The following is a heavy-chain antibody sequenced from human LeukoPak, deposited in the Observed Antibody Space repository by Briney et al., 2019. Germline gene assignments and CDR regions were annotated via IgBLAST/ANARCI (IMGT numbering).Heavy chain of an antibody. D-gene: IGHD4-23*01. CDR3: ARRAVAFDY. CDR1: GFTFSSYA. Sequence: GGSLRLSCAASGFTFSSYAMHWVRQAPGKGLDWVSVISYDGSTKYYADSVKGRFTISRDNSKNTLFLQVNSLRSEDTGVYYCARRAVAFDYWGQGTLVTVPS. V-gene: IGHV3-30-3*01. CDR2: ISYDGSTK. J-gene: IGHJ4*02.